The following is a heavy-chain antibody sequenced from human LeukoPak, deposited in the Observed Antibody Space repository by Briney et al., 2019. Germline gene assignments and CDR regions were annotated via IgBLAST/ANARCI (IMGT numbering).Heavy chain of an antibody. J-gene: IGHJ4*02. CDR3: ARVEYSSSLYDY. CDR2: ISSSSSYI. Sequence: PGGSLRLSCAASGFTLSSYNMNWVRQAPGKGLEWVSSISSSSSYIYYADSVKGRFTISRDNAKNSLYLQMNSLRAEDTAVYYCARVEYSSSLYDYWGQGTLVTVSS. CDR1: GFTLSSYN. V-gene: IGHV3-21*01. D-gene: IGHD6-6*01.